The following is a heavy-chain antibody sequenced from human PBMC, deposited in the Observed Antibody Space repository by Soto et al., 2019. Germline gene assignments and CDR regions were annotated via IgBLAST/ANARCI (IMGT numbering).Heavy chain of an antibody. CDR3: AKDTSPRDYDFWSGYHDY. CDR1: GFTFSSYA. J-gene: IGHJ4*02. D-gene: IGHD3-3*01. V-gene: IGHV3-23*01. Sequence: EVQLLESGGGLVQPGGSLRLSCAASGFTFSSYAMSWVRQAPGKGLEWVSAISGSGGSTYYADSVKGRFTIYRDNSKNTLNLQMNSLRTDDTAVYYCAKDTSPRDYDFWSGYHDYWGQGTLVTVSS. CDR2: ISGSGGST.